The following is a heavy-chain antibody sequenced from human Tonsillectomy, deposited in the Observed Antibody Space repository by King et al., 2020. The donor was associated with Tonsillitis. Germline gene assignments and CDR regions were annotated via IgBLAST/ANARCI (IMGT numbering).Heavy chain of an antibody. V-gene: IGHV3-23*04. J-gene: IGHJ4*02. CDR2: ISGSGGST. D-gene: IGHD6-13*01. CDR3: AKRFLISGSSWYLDY. Sequence: VQLVESGGGLVQPGGSLRLSCAASGFTFSSYAMSWVRQAPGKGLEWVSAISGSGGSTYYADSVKGRFTISRDNSKNTLFLQMNSLGADDTAVYYCAKRFLISGSSWYLDYWGQGTLVTVSS. CDR1: GFTFSSYA.